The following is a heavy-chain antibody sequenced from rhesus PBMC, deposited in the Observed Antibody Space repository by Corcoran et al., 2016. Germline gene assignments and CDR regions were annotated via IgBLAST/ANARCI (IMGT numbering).Heavy chain of an antibody. Sequence: EVQLVESGGGLVQPGGSLRLSCAASGFTFSSYGMSWVRQAPGKGLEWVSYISNGGESTYYADSVKGRFTISRDNSKNTLSLQMNSLRAEDTAVYYCAKDSGSLGFDVWGPGVLVTVSS. CDR3: AKDSGSLGFDV. V-gene: IGHV3S5*01. CDR1: GFTFSSYG. J-gene: IGHJ5-1*01. D-gene: IGHD6-25*01. CDR2: ISNGGEST.